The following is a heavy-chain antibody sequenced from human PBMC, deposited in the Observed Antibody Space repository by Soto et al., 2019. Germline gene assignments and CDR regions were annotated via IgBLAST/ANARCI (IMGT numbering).Heavy chain of an antibody. CDR1: GYTFTSYG. D-gene: IGHD2-15*01. Sequence: ASVKVSCKASGYTFTSYGISWVRQAPGQRLEWMGWINAGNGNTKYSQKFQGRVTITRDTSASTAYMELSSLRSEDTAVYYCARDLGGWPDYWDQGTLVTVSS. J-gene: IGHJ4*02. CDR3: ARDLGGWPDY. V-gene: IGHV1-3*01. CDR2: INAGNGNT.